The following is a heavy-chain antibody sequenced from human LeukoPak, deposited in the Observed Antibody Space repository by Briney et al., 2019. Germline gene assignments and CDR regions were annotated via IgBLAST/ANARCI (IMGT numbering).Heavy chain of an antibody. CDR1: GGSFSGYY. CDR3: ASLRGDYSNVYYGMDV. CDR2: INHSGST. V-gene: IGHV4-34*01. J-gene: IGHJ6*02. D-gene: IGHD2-15*01. Sequence: SETLSLTCAVYGGSFSGYYWSWIRQPPGKGLEWIGEINHSGSTNYNPSLKSRVTISVDTSKNQFSLKLSSVTAADTAVYYCASLRGDYSNVYYGMDVWGQGTTVTVPS.